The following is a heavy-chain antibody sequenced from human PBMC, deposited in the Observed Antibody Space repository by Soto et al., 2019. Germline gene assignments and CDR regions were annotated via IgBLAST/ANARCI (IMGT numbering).Heavy chain of an antibody. D-gene: IGHD3-3*01. V-gene: IGHV3-23*01. CDR1: GFTFSSYA. CDR3: AKGVRPYDFWTR. CDR2: ISGSGGST. J-gene: IGHJ4*02. Sequence: SLRLSCAASGFTFSSYAISWVRQAPGKGLEWVSAISGSGGSTYYADSVKGRFTISRDNSKNTLYLQMNSLRAEDTAVYYCAKGVRPYDFWTRWGQGTLVTVSS.